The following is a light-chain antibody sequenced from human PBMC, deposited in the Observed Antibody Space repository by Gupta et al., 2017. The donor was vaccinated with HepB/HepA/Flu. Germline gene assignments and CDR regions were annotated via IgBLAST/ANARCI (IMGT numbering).Light chain of an antibody. CDR1: KSNIGTHT. Sequence: QSVLTQPPSASGTPGQRIIISCSGSKSNIGTHTVNWYQQLPGTAPKLLIYDNNQRPSGIPDRFSGSRSGTSASLAISGFKSEDEADYYCAAWDDSLNGRVFGGGTRLTVL. CDR2: DNN. V-gene: IGLV1-44*01. CDR3: AAWDDSLNGRV. J-gene: IGLJ3*02.